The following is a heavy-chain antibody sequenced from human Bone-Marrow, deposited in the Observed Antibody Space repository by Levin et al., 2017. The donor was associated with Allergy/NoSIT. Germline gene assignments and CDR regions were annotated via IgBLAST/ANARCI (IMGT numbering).Heavy chain of an antibody. J-gene: IGHJ5*02. CDR1: GGTFSSYA. CDR3: ARLYSYCSSTSCYAGGWFDP. CDR2: IIPIFGTA. Sequence: KISCKASGGTFSSYAISWVRQAPGQGLEWMGGIIPIFGTANYAQKFQGRVTITADESTSTAYMELSSLRSEDTAVYYCARLYSYCSSTSCYAGGWFDPWGQGTLVTVSS. D-gene: IGHD2-2*01. V-gene: IGHV1-69*01.